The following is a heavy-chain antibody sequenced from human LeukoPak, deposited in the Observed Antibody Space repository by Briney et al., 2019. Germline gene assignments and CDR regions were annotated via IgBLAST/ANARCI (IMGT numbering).Heavy chain of an antibody. Sequence: GGSLRLSCAASGFTFRSYWMHWVRQAPGKGLVWVSRIDSYGSTNYADSVKGRFTISRDNAKNTLYLQMNSLRAEDTAVYYCARVSTHGMDVWGQGTTVTVSS. CDR1: GFTFRSYW. J-gene: IGHJ6*02. CDR3: ARVSTHGMDV. CDR2: IDSYGST. V-gene: IGHV3-74*01.